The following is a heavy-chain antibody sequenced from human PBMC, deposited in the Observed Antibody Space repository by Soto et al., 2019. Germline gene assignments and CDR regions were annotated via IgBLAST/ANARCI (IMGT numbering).Heavy chain of an antibody. D-gene: IGHD3-9*01. J-gene: IGHJ3*02. CDR3: ESDGIYDILTGHRDGNDAFDI. CDR1: GFTFSSYG. V-gene: IGHV3-30*03. CDR2: MSYDGSNR. Sequence: QVQLVESGGGVVQPGRSLRLSCAASGFTFSSYGMHWVRQAPGKGLEWVAVMSYDGSNRYYADSVKGRFTISRDNSKNTLYLQMNSLRAEDTAVYYCESDGIYDILTGHRDGNDAFDIWGQGTMVTVSS.